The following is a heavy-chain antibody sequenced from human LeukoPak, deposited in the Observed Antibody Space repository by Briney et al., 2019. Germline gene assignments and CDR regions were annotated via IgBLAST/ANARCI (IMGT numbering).Heavy chain of an antibody. CDR2: ISSSGSTI. D-gene: IGHD3-22*01. V-gene: IGHV3-11*01. Sequence: GGSLRLSCAASGFTFGDYYMSWIRQAPGKGLEWVSYISSSGSTIYYADSVKGRFTISRDNAKNSLYLQMNSLRAEDTAVYYCARDNSELDDSSGYYWGDYFDYWGQGTLVTVSS. CDR1: GFTFGDYY. J-gene: IGHJ4*02. CDR3: ARDNSELDDSSGYYWGDYFDY.